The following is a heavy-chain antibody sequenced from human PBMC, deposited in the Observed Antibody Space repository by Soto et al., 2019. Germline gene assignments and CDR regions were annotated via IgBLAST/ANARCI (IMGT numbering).Heavy chain of an antibody. V-gene: IGHV4-34*01. CDR1: GGSFSGYY. CDR3: ARGRTDTAANWFDP. D-gene: IGHD5-18*01. CDR2: INHSGST. Sequence: SETLSLTCAVYGGSFSGYYWSWIRQPPGKGLEWIGEINHSGSTNYNPSLKSRVTISVDTSKNQFSLKLSSVTAADTAVYYCARGRTDTAANWFDPCVKGTLVP. J-gene: IGHJ5*02.